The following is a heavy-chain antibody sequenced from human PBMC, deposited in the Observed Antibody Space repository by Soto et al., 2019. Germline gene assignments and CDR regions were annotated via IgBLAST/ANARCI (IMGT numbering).Heavy chain of an antibody. D-gene: IGHD1-26*01. J-gene: IGHJ4*02. V-gene: IGHV4-30-2*06. Sequence: PSETLSLTCTVSGGSISSGGYSWSWIRQSPGKGLEWIGYIYHSGSTYYNPSLKSRVTISVDRSKNQFSLKLSSVTAADTAVYYCARRWGSTFDYWGQGTLVTVFS. CDR3: ARRWGSTFDY. CDR2: IYHSGST. CDR1: GGSISSGGYS.